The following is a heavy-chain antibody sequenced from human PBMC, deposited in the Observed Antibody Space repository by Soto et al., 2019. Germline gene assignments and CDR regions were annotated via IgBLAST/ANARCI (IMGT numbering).Heavy chain of an antibody. J-gene: IGHJ5*02. CDR1: GGSISTYY. CDR2: IYYSGRT. Sequence: QLQLQESGPGLVKPSETLSLTCTVSGGSISTYYWNWIRQPPGKGLEWIGDIYYSGRTNYNPSLKSRVAISVDMSKNHFHLNLSSVTPADTAVYYCARGRGYSGQRRGWFDPWGQVTLVTVS. V-gene: IGHV4-59*01. CDR3: ARGRGYSGQRRGWFDP. D-gene: IGHD5-12*01.